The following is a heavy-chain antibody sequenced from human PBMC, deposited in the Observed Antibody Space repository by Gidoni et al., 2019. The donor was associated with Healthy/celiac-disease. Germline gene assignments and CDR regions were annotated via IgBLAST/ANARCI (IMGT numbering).Heavy chain of an antibody. V-gene: IGHV4-31*02. D-gene: IGHD7-27*01. J-gene: IGHJ4*02. Sequence: STYYNPSLKSRVTISVDTSKNQFSLKLSSVTAADTAVYYCASQHPSWASDYWGQGTLVTVSS. CDR3: ASQHPSWASDY. CDR2: ST.